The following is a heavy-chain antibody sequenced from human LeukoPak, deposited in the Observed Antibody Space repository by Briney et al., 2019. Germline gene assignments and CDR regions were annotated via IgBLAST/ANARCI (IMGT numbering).Heavy chain of an antibody. CDR2: IIPIFGTA. D-gene: IGHD3-22*01. V-gene: IGHV1-69*13. Sequence: ASVKVSCKASGGTFSSYAISWARQAPGQGLEWMGGIIPIFGTANYAQKFQGRVTITADESTSTAYMELSSLRSEDTAVYYCARGYYDSSGYYAHWGQGTLVTVSS. CDR3: ARGYYDSSGYYAH. J-gene: IGHJ4*02. CDR1: GGTFSSYA.